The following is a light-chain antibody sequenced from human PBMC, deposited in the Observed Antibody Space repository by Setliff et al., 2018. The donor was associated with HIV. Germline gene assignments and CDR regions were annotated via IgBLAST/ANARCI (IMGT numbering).Light chain of an antibody. CDR3: QQRSNWRFVT. Sequence: EIVLTQSPATLSLSPGERATLSCRASQSVSIYLAWFQQKPGQAPRLLIYDTSNRATGIPARFSGSGSGTDFTLTISSLEPEDFALYYCQQRSNWRFVTFGPGTRWISN. CDR1: QSVSIY. J-gene: IGKJ3*01. V-gene: IGKV3-11*01. CDR2: DTS.